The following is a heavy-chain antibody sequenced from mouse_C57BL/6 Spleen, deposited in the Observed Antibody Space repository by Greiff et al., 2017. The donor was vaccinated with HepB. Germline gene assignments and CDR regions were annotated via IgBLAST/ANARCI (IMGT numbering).Heavy chain of an antibody. D-gene: IGHD2-12*01. V-gene: IGHV1-15*01. CDR2: IDPETGGT. J-gene: IGHJ3*01. CDR1: GYTFTDYE. Sequence: QVQLKESGAELVRPGASVTLSCKASGYTFTDYEMHWVKQTPVHGLEWIGAIDPETGGTAYNQKFKGKAILTADKSSSTAYMELRSLTSEDSAVYYCTRYDLAYWGQGTLVTVSA. CDR3: TRYDLAY.